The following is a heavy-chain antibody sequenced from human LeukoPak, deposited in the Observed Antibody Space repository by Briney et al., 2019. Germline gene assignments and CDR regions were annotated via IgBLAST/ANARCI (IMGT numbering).Heavy chain of an antibody. V-gene: IGHV1-8*02. J-gene: IGHJ4*02. CDR1: GYTFTNYH. Sequence: ASVKVSCKASGYTFTNYHINWVRQASGQGLEWMTWINPDTGDKGYARKFQDRVTMTRDTSTSTVYMELSSLRSEDTAIYYCARDMYTSGRGYWGQGTLVTVSS. CDR2: INPDTGDK. CDR3: ARDMYTSGRGY. D-gene: IGHD6-19*01.